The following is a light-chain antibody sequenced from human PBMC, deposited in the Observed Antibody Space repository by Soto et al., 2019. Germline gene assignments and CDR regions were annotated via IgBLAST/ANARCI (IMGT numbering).Light chain of an antibody. V-gene: IGKV1-8*01. CDR2: AAS. J-gene: IGKJ5*01. CDR1: QGISSY. CDR3: QQYYSYLIT. Sequence: IQMTQSPSAMSASVGDRVTITCRASQGISSYLAWYQQKPGKAPKLLIYAASTLQSGVPSRFSGSGSGTDFTLTISCLQSEDFATYYCQQYYSYLITFGQGTRLEIK.